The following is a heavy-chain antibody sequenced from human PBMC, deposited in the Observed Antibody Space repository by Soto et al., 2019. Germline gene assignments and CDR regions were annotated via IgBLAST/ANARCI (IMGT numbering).Heavy chain of an antibody. V-gene: IGHV3-9*01. Sequence: EAELVESGGGLAQTGGSLRLSCAGSGFSFDDNDMYWVRRVPGKGLEWVSGISWNSATIGYADSVKGRFTISRDNAKNSLYLEMSPLRPEDTAIYYCVKSPWSRRGDLDLWGRGTLVTVSS. CDR2: ISWNSATI. CDR3: VKSPWSRRGDLDL. J-gene: IGHJ2*01. D-gene: IGHD2-8*01. CDR1: GFSFDDND.